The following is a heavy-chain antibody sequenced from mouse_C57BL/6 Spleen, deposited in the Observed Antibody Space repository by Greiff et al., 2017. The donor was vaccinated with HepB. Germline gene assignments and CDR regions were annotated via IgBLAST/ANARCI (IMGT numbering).Heavy chain of an antibody. J-gene: IGHJ1*03. Sequence: VHLVESGPELVKPGASVKISCKASGYAFSSSWMNWVKQRPGKGLEWIGRIYPGDGDTNYNGKFKGKATLTADKSSSTAYMQLSSLTSEDSAVYFCARIIIGSRNWYFDVWGTGTTVTVSS. D-gene: IGHD1-1*01. CDR3: ARIIIGSRNWYFDV. CDR1: GYAFSSSW. CDR2: IYPGDGDT. V-gene: IGHV1-82*01.